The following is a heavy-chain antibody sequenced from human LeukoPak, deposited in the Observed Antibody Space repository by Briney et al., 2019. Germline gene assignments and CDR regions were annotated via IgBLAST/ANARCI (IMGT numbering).Heavy chain of an antibody. J-gene: IGHJ5*02. V-gene: IGHV4-31*03. CDR3: ARGGGCSSTSCYRTTNWFDP. CDR1: GGSISSSSYY. Sequence: SETLSLTCTVSGGSISSSSYYWSWIRQHPGKGLEWIGYIYYSGSTYYNPSLKSRVTISVDTSKNQFSLKLSSVTAADTAVYYCARGGGCSSTSCYRTTNWFDPWGQGTLVTVSS. D-gene: IGHD2-2*01. CDR2: IYYSGST.